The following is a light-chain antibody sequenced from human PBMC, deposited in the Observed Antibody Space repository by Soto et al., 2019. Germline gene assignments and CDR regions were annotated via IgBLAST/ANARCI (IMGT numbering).Light chain of an antibody. CDR3: QQNYNTPQT. J-gene: IGKJ1*01. CDR2: NAS. V-gene: IGKV1-39*01. Sequence: DIQMTQSPSSLSASVGDRVTITCRTSQSIITSLNWYQQKAGKAPKLLIYNASRLQSGVPSRFSGSGSGTDFTLTISSLQPEDFATYYCQQNYNTPQTFGQGTKVDI. CDR1: QSIITS.